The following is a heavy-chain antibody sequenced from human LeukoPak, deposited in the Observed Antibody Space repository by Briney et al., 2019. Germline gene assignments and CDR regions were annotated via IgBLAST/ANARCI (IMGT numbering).Heavy chain of an antibody. CDR3: ARLQGYSGYDLDY. V-gene: IGHV4-34*01. D-gene: IGHD5-12*01. CDR2: ISHSGST. CDR1: GGSFSGYY. J-gene: IGHJ4*02. Sequence: SETLSLTCAVYGGSFSGYYWSWIRQPPGKGLEWIGEISHSGSTNYNPSLKSRVTISVDTSKNQFSLKLSSVTAADTAVYYCARLQGYSGYDLDYWGQGTLVTVSS.